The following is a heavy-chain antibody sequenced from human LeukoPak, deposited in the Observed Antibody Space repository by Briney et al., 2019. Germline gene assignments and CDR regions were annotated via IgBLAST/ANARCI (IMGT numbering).Heavy chain of an antibody. CDR2: INGGGSS. D-gene: IGHD1-26*01. J-gene: IGHJ4*02. CDR3: ARVYSGSYWVVDY. CDR1: GFTFNNYA. V-gene: IGHV3-23*01. Sequence: SGGSLRLSCAASGFTFNNYAMTWVRQAPGKGLEWVSVINGGGSSYYADSVKGRFTVSRDNSKNTLYLQMNSLRDEDTAVYYCARVYSGSYWVVDYWGQGTLVTVSS.